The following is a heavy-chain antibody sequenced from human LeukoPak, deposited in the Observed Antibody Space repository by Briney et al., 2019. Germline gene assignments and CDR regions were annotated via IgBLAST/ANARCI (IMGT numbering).Heavy chain of an antibody. CDR1: GFTFSGYY. CDR3: ATTGEQQLVLNYYYGMDV. CDR2: ISGSGSTI. V-gene: IGHV3-11*01. J-gene: IGHJ6*02. Sequence: GGSLRLSCAAAGFTFSGYYMSWIRQAPGKGLEWVSYISGSGSTIYYADSVKGRVTISRDNAKNSLYLQMNSLRAEDTAVYYCATTGEQQLVLNYYYGMDVWGQGTTVTVSS. D-gene: IGHD6-13*01.